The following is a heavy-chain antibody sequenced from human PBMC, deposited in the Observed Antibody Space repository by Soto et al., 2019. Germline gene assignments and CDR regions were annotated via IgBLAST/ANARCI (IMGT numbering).Heavy chain of an antibody. CDR3: ARHSHQLLYNWFDP. D-gene: IGHD2-2*01. CDR2: IYYSGST. V-gene: IGHV4-59*08. CDR1: GSTISKYY. J-gene: IGHJ5*02. Sequence: PSDTLSRTCTVSGSTISKYYWSRIRQSPGKGLEWIGYIYYSGSTNYNPSLKSRVTISVDTSKNQFSLKLSSVTAADTAVYYCARHSHQLLYNWFDPWGQGTLVTVS.